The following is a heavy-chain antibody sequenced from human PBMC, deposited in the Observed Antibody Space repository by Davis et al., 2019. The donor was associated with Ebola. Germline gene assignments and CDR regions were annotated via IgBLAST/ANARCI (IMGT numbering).Heavy chain of an antibody. CDR1: GYSFTSYW. Sequence: GESLKISCKGSGYSFTSYWIGWVRQMPGKGLEWMGIIYPGDSGTRYSPSFQGQVTISADKSISTAYQQWSSPKASDTAMYYCARRNQYQLLRFDVWGQGTTVTVSS. V-gene: IGHV5-51*01. J-gene: IGHJ6*02. CDR3: ARRNQYQLLRFDV. D-gene: IGHD2-2*01. CDR2: IYPGDSGT.